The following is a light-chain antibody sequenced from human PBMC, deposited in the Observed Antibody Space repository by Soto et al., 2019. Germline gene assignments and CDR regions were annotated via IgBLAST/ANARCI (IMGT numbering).Light chain of an antibody. Sequence: EIVLTQSPGTLSLSPGEGATLSCRASQSVSSNHLAWYQQKPGQAPRLLIFGASSRSSAIPDRFSGSGCGTEFTLTISSLEPEDFVVYYCQQHGISPPYTFGQGTKLEIK. CDR2: GAS. CDR3: QQHGISPPYT. J-gene: IGKJ2*01. CDR1: QSVSSNH. V-gene: IGKV3-20*01.